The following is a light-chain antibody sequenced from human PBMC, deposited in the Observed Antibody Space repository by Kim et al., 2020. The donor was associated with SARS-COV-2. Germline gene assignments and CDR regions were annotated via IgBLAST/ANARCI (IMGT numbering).Light chain of an antibody. CDR3: QQFKSYPHT. J-gene: IGKJ2*01. CDR1: QSISSW. Sequence: DIQMTQSPSTLSASVGDRVTITCRASQSISSWLAWYQQKPGKAPNLLIYDASTLQRGVPSRFSGSGSGTEFTLTISSLQPDDFATYYCQQFKSYPHTFAQGTKLEIK. V-gene: IGKV1-5*01. CDR2: DAS.